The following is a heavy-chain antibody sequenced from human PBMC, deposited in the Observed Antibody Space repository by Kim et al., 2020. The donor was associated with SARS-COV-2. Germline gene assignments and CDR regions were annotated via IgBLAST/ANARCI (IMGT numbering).Heavy chain of an antibody. Sequence: GGSLRLSCAASGFTFSSYAMHWVRQAPGKGLEWVAAISYDGSNKYYADSVKGRFTISRDNSKNTLYLQMNSLRAEDTAVYYCARARSGSYSYGMDVWGQGTTVTVSS. V-gene: IGHV3-30*04. CDR2: ISYDGSNK. CDR3: ARARSGSYSYGMDV. CDR1: GFTFSSYA. J-gene: IGHJ6*02. D-gene: IGHD3-10*01.